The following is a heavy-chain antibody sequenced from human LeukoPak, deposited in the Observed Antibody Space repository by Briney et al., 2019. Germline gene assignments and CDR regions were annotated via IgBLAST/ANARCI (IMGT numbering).Heavy chain of an antibody. CDR3: SRDGVGPTPNEC. CDR2: IYGDGSDS. V-gene: IGHV3-74*01. CDR1: GFPFSSYW. Sequence: GGSLRLSCAASGFPFSSYWMHWVRQAPGKGLEWVSLIYGDGSDSVYADSVKGRFTISRDNAKNTLYLQMNSLRAEDTAVYYCSRDGVGPTPNECWGQGTLVTVSS. D-gene: IGHD1-26*01. J-gene: IGHJ4*02.